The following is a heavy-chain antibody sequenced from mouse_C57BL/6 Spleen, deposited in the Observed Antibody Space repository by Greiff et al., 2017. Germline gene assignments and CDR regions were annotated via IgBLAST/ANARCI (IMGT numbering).Heavy chain of an antibody. V-gene: IGHV1-18*01. Sequence: DVKLQESGPELVKPGASVKIPCKASGYTFTDYNMDWVKQSHGKSLEWIGDINPNNGGTIYNQKFKGKATLTVNKSSSTAYMGLRSLTSEDTAVYYGARRDFVSVLLFAYGGQGTLVTVSA. J-gene: IGHJ3*01. CDR2: INPNNGGT. CDR3: ARRDFVSVLLFAY. D-gene: IGHD3-3*01. CDR1: GYTFTDYN.